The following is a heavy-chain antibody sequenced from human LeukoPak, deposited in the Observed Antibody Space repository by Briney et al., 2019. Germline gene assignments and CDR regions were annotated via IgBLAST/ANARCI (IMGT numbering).Heavy chain of an antibody. V-gene: IGHV3-33*01. CDR3: ARGSRGGDGYYFDY. CDR2: IWYDGSNK. CDR1: GFTFSSYG. Sequence: GGSLRLSCAASGFTFSSYGMHWVRQAPGKGLEWVAVIWYDGSNKYYADSVKGRSTISRDNSKNTLYLQMNSLRAEDTAVYYCARGSRGGDGYYFDYWGQGTLVTVSS. J-gene: IGHJ4*02. D-gene: IGHD3-10*01.